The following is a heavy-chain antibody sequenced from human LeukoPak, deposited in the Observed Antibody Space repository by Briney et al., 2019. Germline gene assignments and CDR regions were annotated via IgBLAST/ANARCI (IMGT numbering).Heavy chain of an antibody. V-gene: IGHV1-46*01. J-gene: IGHJ4*02. D-gene: IGHD2-15*01. CDR2: INPSGGST. Sequence: ASVKVSCKASGGTFSSYAISWVRQAPGQGLEWMGIINPSGGSTSYAQKFQGRVTMTRDTSTSTVYMELSSLRSEDTAVYYCARHPTSRGGDYWGQGTLVTVSS. CDR3: ARHPTSRGGDY. CDR1: GGTFSSYA.